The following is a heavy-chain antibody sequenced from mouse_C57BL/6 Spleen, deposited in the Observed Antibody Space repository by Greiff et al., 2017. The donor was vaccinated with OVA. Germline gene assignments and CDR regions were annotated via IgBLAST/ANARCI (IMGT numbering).Heavy chain of an antibody. J-gene: IGHJ2*01. CDR1: GYTFTTYP. V-gene: IGHV1-47*01. CDR2: FHPYNDDT. CDR3: ARSGNYGSSSYYFDY. D-gene: IGHD1-1*01. Sequence: QVQLQQSGAELVRPGASVTMSCKASGYTFTTYPIEWMKQNHGKSLEWIGDFHPYNDDTKYNEKFKGKATLTVEKSSSTVYLELSRLTSDDSAVYYCARSGNYGSSSYYFDYWGQGTTLTVSS.